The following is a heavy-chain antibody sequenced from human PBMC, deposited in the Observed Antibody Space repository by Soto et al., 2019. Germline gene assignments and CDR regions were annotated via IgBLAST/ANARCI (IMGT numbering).Heavy chain of an antibody. J-gene: IGHJ4*02. Sequence: QVQLVESGGGVVQPGRSLRLSCAASGFTFNSYGMHWVRQAPGKGLEWVAVISYDGSNKYYADSVKGRFTISRDNSKNMVFLQMNSLRAEDTALYYCAKNGLDNSPSAIDSWGPGTLVTVSS. CDR1: GFTFNSYG. D-gene: IGHD2-8*01. V-gene: IGHV3-30*18. CDR3: AKNGLDNSPSAIDS. CDR2: ISYDGSNK.